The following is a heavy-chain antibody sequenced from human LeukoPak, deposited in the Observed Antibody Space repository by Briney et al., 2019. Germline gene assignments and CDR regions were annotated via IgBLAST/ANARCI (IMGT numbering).Heavy chain of an antibody. J-gene: IGHJ4*02. V-gene: IGHV4-34*01. CDR1: GGSFSGYY. CDR3: ARDQPYYDILTGNFDY. Sequence: SETLSLTCAVYGGSFSGYYWSWIRQPPGKGLEWIGEINHSGSTNYNPSLKSRVTISVDTSKNQFSLKLSSVTAADTAVYYCARDQPYYDILTGNFDYWGQGTLVTVSS. CDR2: INHSGST. D-gene: IGHD3-9*01.